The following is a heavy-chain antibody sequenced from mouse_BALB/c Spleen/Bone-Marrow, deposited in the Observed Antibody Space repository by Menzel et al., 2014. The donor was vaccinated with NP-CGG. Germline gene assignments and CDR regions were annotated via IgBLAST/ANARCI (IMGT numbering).Heavy chain of an antibody. CDR1: GYRLTSYR. D-gene: IGHD2-4*01. CDR3: ARGYYDLDY. CDR2: INPSSGYT. J-gene: IGHJ2*01. V-gene: IGHV1-4*01. Sequence: VKLMESGAELAKPGASVKMSCKASGYRLTSYRMHWVKQRPGQGLEWIGYINPSSGYTEDNQKFKDKAALTADKSSSTAYMQLSSLTSEDSAVYYCARGYYDLDYWGQGTTLTVSS.